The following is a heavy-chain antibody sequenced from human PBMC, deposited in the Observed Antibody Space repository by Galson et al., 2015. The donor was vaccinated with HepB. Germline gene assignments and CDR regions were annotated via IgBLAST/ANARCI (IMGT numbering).Heavy chain of an antibody. CDR1: GFTFSSYA. V-gene: IGHV3-30-3*01. CDR3: ARDTLYDSSGLGPFDY. Sequence: SLRLSCAASGFTFSSYAMHWVRQAPGKGLEWVAVISYDGSNKYYADSVKGRFTISRDNSKNTLYLQMNSLRAEDTAVYYCARDTLYDSSGLGPFDYWGQGTLVTVSS. CDR2: ISYDGSNK. J-gene: IGHJ4*02. D-gene: IGHD3-22*01.